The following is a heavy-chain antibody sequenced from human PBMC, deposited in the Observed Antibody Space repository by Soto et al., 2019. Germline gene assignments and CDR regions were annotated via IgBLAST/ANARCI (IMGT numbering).Heavy chain of an antibody. CDR3: ASQLSSGAN. V-gene: IGHV3-74*01. D-gene: IGHD1-1*01. J-gene: IGHJ4*02. CDR2: INSDGRST. Sequence: EVQLVESGGDLVQPGASLRLSCAASGFTFSSYWMHWVRQAPGKGLVWVSHINSDGRSTRYADSVKGRFTISRDNTKNTLYLQMNSLRAEDTAVYYCASQLSSGANWGQGTLVTVSS. CDR1: GFTFSSYW.